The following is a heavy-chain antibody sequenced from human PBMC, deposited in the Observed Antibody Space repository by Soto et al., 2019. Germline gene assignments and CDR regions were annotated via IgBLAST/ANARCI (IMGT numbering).Heavy chain of an antibody. CDR3: AKGACSATTTACYSWFDC. V-gene: IGHV3-43D*04. Sequence: PGGTLRLSCAASRFTFKDYAMHWVRHAPGKDLERVSLISCARSRSYYSDSVMGRFIISRDNNKEPLSLLMNSMGTEDSALYYCAKGACSATTTACYSWFDCWGQRPQVTVSS. CDR2: ISCARSRS. D-gene: IGHD2-8*01. CDR1: RFTFKDYA. J-gene: IGHJ5*01.